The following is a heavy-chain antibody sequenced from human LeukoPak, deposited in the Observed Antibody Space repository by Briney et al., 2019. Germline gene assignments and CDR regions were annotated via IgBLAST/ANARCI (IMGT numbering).Heavy chain of an antibody. CDR1: GFTFSSYS. CDR3: ARDEPTVTTGPPVGS. V-gene: IGHV3-21*01. J-gene: IGHJ4*02. Sequence: GGSLRLSCAASGFTFSSYSMNWVRQAPGKGLEWVSSISSSSSYIYYADSVKGRFTISRDNAKNTLYLQMNSLRVEDTAVYYCARDEPTVTTGPPVGSWGQGTLVAVSS. CDR2: ISSSSSYI. D-gene: IGHD4-17*01.